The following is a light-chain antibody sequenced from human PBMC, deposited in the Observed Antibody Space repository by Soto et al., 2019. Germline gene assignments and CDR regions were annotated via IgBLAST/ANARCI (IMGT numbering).Light chain of an antibody. CDR3: NSFRVSHLYV. CDR2: EVT. CDR1: SSDIGGYNA. Sequence: QSVLTQPASVSGYPGQTITIYCTGTSSDIGGYNAVSWYQHHTGKAPKRIIYEVTHRPSGVSDRFSASKSGNTSSLTISGLQAEDEADYYCNSFRVSHLYVFGTGTKVTVL. J-gene: IGLJ1*01. V-gene: IGLV2-14*01.